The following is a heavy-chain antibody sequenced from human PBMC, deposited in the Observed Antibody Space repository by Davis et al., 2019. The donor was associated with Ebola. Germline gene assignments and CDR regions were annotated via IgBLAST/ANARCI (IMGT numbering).Heavy chain of an antibody. V-gene: IGHV1-18*04. CDR3: ARAQFPTTSDH. D-gene: IGHD1-1*01. CDR1: GYTFTNYG. CDR2: INPHNGNT. J-gene: IGHJ4*02. Sequence: ASVKVSCKASGYTFTNYGITWVRQAPGQGLEWMGWINPHNGNTNYAQNVQGRVTMTTDTSTSPAYMEVGSLRSDDTAVYYCARAQFPTTSDHWGQGTLVTVSS.